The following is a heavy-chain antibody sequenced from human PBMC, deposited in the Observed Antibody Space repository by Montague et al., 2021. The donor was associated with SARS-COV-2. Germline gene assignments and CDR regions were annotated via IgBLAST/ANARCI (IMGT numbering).Heavy chain of an antibody. CDR3: AREFRIELLQSNWYFGL. D-gene: IGHD3-10*01. CDR1: GGSFSGYY. CDR2: IIHSGST. Sequence: SETLSLTCAVYGGSFSGYYWSWIRQPPAKGLEWFGEIIHSGSTNYNPSLKSRVTISVDTSKNQFSLKLRSVTAADTAVYYCAREFRIELLQSNWYFGLWGRGTLVTVSS. J-gene: IGHJ2*01. V-gene: IGHV4-34*12.